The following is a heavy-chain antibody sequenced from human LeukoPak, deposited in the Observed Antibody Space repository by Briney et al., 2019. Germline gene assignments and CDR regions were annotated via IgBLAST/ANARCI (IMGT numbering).Heavy chain of an antibody. V-gene: IGHV3-53*01. CDR2: IYSGGST. CDR3: ARETCSSTSCSTDY. D-gene: IGHD2-2*01. CDR1: GFTVSSNY. Sequence: PGGSLRLSCAASGFTVSSNYMSWVRQAPGKGPEWVSVIYSGGSTYYADSVKGRFTISRDNSKNTLYLQMNSLRAEDTAVYYCARETCSSTSCSTDYWGQGTLVTVSS. J-gene: IGHJ4*02.